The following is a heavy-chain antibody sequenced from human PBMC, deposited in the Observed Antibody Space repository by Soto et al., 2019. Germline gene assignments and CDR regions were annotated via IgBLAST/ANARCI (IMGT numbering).Heavy chain of an antibody. CDR1: GFTVSSNY. D-gene: IGHD3-9*01. J-gene: IGHJ6*02. CDR2: IYSGGST. Sequence: EVQLVESGGGLIQPGGSLRLSCAASGFTVSSNYMSWVRQAPGKGLAWVSVIYSGGSTYYADSVNGRFTISRDNSKNTLYLQMNSLRAEDTAVYYCARAESVRYFDYYGMDVWGQVTTVTVSS. V-gene: IGHV3-53*01. CDR3: ARAESVRYFDYYGMDV.